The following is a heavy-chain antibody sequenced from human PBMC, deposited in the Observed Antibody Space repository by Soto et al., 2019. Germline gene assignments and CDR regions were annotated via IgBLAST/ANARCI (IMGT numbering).Heavy chain of an antibody. J-gene: IGHJ4*02. V-gene: IGHV3-23*01. D-gene: IGHD4-17*01. CDR1: GFTLSSYV. CDR3: ARPTTVIYFDY. Sequence: EVQLLESRGGLVQPGGSLRLSCAASGFTLSSYVMSWVRQAPGKGLEWVSAISGSGGSTYYADSVKGRFTISRDNSKNTLYLQMNSLRAEDTAVYYCARPTTVIYFDYWGQGTLVTVSS. CDR2: ISGSGGST.